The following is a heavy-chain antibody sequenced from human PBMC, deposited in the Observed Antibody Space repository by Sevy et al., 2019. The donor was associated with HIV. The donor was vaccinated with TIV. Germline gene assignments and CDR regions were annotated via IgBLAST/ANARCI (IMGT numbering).Heavy chain of an antibody. CDR1: GFTFSSYA. CDR2: ISGNGGYT. CDR3: AKGSTSSSGVGYFDY. Sequence: GGSLRLSCAASGFTFSSYAMSWVRQAPGKGLEWVSVISGNGGYTYYADSVKGRFTISRDTSKNTLYLQMNSLRAEDTGVYYCAKGSTSSSGVGYFDYWGQATLVTVSS. V-gene: IGHV3-23*01. J-gene: IGHJ4*02. D-gene: IGHD2-2*01.